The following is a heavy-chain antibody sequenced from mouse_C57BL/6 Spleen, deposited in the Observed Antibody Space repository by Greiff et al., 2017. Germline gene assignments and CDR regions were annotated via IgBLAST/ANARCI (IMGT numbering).Heavy chain of an antibody. D-gene: IGHD1-1*01. CDR1: GYTFTDYY. Sequence: VHVKQSGPELVKPGASVKISCKASGYTFTDYYMNWVKQSHGKSLEWIGDINPNNGGTSYTQKFKGKATLTVDKSSSTAYMELRSLTSEDSAVYYCARPPTVVAHYAMDYWGQGTSVTVSS. CDR2: INPNNGGT. CDR3: ARPPTVVAHYAMDY. V-gene: IGHV1-26*01. J-gene: IGHJ4*01.